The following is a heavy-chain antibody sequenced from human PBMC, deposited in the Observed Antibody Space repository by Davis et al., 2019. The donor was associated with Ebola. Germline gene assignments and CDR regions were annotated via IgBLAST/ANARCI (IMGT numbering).Heavy chain of an antibody. CDR2: ISSSGSTI. V-gene: IGHV3-48*04. D-gene: IGHD2-15*01. Sequence: GGSLRLSCSVSGFMFSSYSMNWVRQAPGKGLEWVSYISSSGSTIYYADSVKGRFTISRDNAKNSLYLQMNSLRAEDTAVYYCARDRDIVGGGGYWGQGTLVTVSS. CDR3: ARDRDIVGGGGY. J-gene: IGHJ4*02. CDR1: GFMFSSYS.